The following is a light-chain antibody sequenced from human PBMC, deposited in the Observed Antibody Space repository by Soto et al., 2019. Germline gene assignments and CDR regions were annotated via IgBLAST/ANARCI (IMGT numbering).Light chain of an antibody. CDR2: DVT. CDR3: TSYGGSNNVI. J-gene: IGLJ2*01. Sequence: QAVVTQPPSASGSPGQSVTISCTGTSSDVGGYNYVSWYQQHPGKAPKVLIYDVTQRPSGVPDRFSGSKSGNTASLTVSGLQAEDEADYYCTSYGGSNNVIFGGGTKVTVL. V-gene: IGLV2-8*01. CDR1: SSDVGGYNY.